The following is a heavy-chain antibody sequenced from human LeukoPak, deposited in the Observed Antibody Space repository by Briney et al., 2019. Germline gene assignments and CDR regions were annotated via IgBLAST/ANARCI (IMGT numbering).Heavy chain of an antibody. D-gene: IGHD6-13*01. V-gene: IGHV3-23*01. J-gene: IGHJ4*02. CDR1: GFTFSTYS. CDR2: ISGSGANT. CDR3: AKYPASGGYFDY. Sequence: PGGSLRPSCAASGFTFSTYSMSWVRLAPGKGLEWVSGISGSGANTYYADSVKGRFTISRDNSKNTLYLQMNSLRAEDTAVFYCAKYPASGGYFDYWGQGTLVTVSS.